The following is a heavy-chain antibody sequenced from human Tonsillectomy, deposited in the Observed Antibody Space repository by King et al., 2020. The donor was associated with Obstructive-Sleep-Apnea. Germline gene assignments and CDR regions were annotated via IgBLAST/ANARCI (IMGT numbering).Heavy chain of an antibody. CDR3: ARVRGSYCLDV. CDR2: IKQDGSEK. V-gene: IGHV3-7*03. D-gene: IGHD1-26*01. Sequence: VQLVESGGGLVQPGGSLRLAGEASGFTFSSYWISWVRQAPGKGMEWLAHIKQDGSEKYYVDSVKGRFTISRDNAKNSLFLQMNSLRAEDTAVYYCARVRGSYCLDVWGQGTTVTVSS. J-gene: IGHJ6*02. CDR1: GFTFSSYW.